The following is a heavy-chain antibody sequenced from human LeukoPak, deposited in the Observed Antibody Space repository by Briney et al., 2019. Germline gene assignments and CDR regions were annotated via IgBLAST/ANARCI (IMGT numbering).Heavy chain of an antibody. CDR2: IYYSGST. D-gene: IGHD3-3*01. V-gene: IGHV4-39*07. Sequence: SETLSLTCTVSGASISSSSYYWGWIRQPPGKGLEWIGSIYYSGSTYYNPSLKSRVTISVDTSKNQFSLKLRSVTAADTAVYYCARVLYYDFWSGYQNWFDPWGQGTLVTVSS. CDR3: ARVLYYDFWSGYQNWFDP. CDR1: GASISSSSYY. J-gene: IGHJ5*02.